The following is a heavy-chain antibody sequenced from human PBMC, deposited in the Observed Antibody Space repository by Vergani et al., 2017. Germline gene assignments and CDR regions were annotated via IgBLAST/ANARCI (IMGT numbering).Heavy chain of an antibody. CDR3: ARVGFGEYFFDY. J-gene: IGHJ4*02. CDR2: IYYSGST. CDR1: GGSISSYY. V-gene: IGHV4-59*01. Sequence: QVQLQESGPGLVKPSETLSLTFTVSGGSISSYYWSWIRQPPGKGLEWIGYIYYSGSTNYNPSLKSRVTISVDTSKNQFSLKLSSVTAADTAVYYCARVGFGEYFFDYWGQGTLVTVSS. D-gene: IGHD3-10*01.